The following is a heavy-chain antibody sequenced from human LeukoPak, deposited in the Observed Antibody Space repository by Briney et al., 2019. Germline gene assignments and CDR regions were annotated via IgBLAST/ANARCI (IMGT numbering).Heavy chain of an antibody. Sequence: GGSLRLSCAASGFTFSSYEMNWVRQAPGKGLEWVSYISSSGSTIYYADSVKGRFTISRDNAKNSLYLQMNSLRAEDTAVYYCAREGYCSGGSCHSGGFDHWGQGTLVTASS. CDR2: ISSSGSTI. CDR3: AREGYCSGGSCHSGGFDH. J-gene: IGHJ4*02. CDR1: GFTFSSYE. V-gene: IGHV3-48*03. D-gene: IGHD2-15*01.